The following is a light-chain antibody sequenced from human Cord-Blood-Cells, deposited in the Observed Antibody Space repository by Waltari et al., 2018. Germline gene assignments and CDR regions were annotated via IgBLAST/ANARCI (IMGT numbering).Light chain of an antibody. CDR3: CSYAGSSTYV. CDR2: EGS. V-gene: IGLV2-23*01. CDR1: SIYVWCYHL. J-gene: IGLJ1*01. Sequence: ALTPPASLCGSPGKAINYPRTGTSIYVWCYHLVSCYQQHPVKAPKIMIHEGSKRPSGVSNRFSGSKSGNTASLTISGLQAEDEADYYCCSYAGSSTYVFGTGTKVTVL.